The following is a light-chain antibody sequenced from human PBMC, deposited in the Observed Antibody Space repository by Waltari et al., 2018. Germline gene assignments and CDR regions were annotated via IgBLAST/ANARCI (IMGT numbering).Light chain of an antibody. Sequence: DIVMTQSPDSLAVSLGERATINCKSSQSALYSSNNKNYLAWYQQKPGQPPKLRIYWAASGESGVPDRFSGSGSGTDFTLTISSLQAEDVAVYYCQQYYSTPLTFGQGTKVEIK. CDR1: QSALYSSNNKNY. CDR3: QQYYSTPLT. V-gene: IGKV4-1*01. CDR2: WAA. J-gene: IGKJ1*01.